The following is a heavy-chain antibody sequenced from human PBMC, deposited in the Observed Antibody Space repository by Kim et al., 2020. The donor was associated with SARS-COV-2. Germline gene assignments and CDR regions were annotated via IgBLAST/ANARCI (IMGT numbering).Heavy chain of an antibody. J-gene: IGHJ4*02. Sequence: SETLSLTCAVYGGSFSGYYWSWIRQPPGKGLEWIGEINHSGSTNYNPSLKSRVTISVDTSKNQFSLKLSSVTAAVTAVYYCARVSRPITMVRGVIIFDYWGQGTLVTVSS. CDR3: ARVSRPITMVRGVIIFDY. D-gene: IGHD3-10*01. CDR2: INHSGST. V-gene: IGHV4-34*01. CDR1: GGSFSGYY.